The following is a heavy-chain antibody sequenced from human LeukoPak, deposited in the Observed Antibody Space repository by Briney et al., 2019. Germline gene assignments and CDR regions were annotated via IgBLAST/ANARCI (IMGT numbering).Heavy chain of an antibody. CDR3: ARWYSSPLYYFDY. D-gene: IGHD6-13*01. J-gene: IGHJ4*02. Sequence: SETLSLTCTVSGGSISGYYWSWIRQPPGKGLEWIGEINHSGSTNYNPSLKSRVTISVDTSKNQFSLKLSSVTAADTAVYYCARWYSSPLYYFDYWGQGTLVTVSS. V-gene: IGHV4-34*01. CDR2: INHSGST. CDR1: GGSISGYY.